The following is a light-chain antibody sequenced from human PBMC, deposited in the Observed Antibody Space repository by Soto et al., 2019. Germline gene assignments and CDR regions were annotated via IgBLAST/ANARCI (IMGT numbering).Light chain of an antibody. J-gene: IGLJ3*02. CDR1: SSDVGGYDY. Sequence: QSVLTQPASVSGSPGQSITISCTGTSSDVGGYDYVSWYQHHPGKAPKLMIYDVSSRPLGVSNRFSGSKSGNTASLTISGLQAEDETDYYCSSYTSSSTPVVFGGGTKSPS. V-gene: IGLV2-14*03. CDR3: SSYTSSSTPVV. CDR2: DVS.